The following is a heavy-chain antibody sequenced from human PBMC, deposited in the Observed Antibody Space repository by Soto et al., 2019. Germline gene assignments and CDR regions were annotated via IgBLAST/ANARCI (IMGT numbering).Heavy chain of an antibody. V-gene: IGHV3-64D*08. CDR1: GFTFSSYA. D-gene: IGHD3-10*01. CDR3: TTDELWFGIPKGY. Sequence: SLRLSCSASGFTFSSYAMHWVRQAPGKGLEYVSAISSNGGSTYYADSVKGRFTISRDNSKNTLYLQMSSLRAEDTAVYYCTTDELWFGIPKGYWGQGTLVTVSS. J-gene: IGHJ4*02. CDR2: ISSNGGST.